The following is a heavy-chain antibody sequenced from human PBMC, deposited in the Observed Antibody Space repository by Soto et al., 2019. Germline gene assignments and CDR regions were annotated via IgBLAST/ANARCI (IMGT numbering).Heavy chain of an antibody. D-gene: IGHD3-22*01. V-gene: IGHV3-23*01. CDR2: ISGSGGST. CDR3: AKPLNPYDSSGYLN. J-gene: IGHJ4*02. CDR1: GFTFSSYA. Sequence: PGGSLRLSCAASGFTFSSYAMSWVRQAPGKGLEWVSAISGSGGSTYYADSVKGRFTISRDNSKNTLYLQMNSLRAEDTAVYYCAKPLNPYDSSGYLNWGQGTLVTVS.